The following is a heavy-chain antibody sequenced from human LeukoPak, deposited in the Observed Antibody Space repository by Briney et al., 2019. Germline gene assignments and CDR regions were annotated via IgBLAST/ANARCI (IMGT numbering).Heavy chain of an antibody. CDR1: DASISGYC. CDR2: IHFSGST. V-gene: IGHV4-59*01. Sequence: SETLTLTCTVSDASISGYCWSWIRQPPGKGLEWIGSIHFSGSTNYNPSLRSRVTISVDTSKNQLSLKLSSVTAADTAVYYCARDLGGIYFDYWGQGTL. D-gene: IGHD1-26*01. J-gene: IGHJ4*02. CDR3: ARDLGGIYFDY.